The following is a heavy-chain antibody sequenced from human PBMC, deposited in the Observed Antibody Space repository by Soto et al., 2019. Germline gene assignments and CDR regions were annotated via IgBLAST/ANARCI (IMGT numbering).Heavy chain of an antibody. J-gene: IGHJ1*01. CDR1: GYTFTSYG. CDR3: ARDQVSVAGRFYYYDSSGYPEYFQH. D-gene: IGHD3-22*01. V-gene: IGHV1-18*01. Sequence: ASVKVSCKASGYTFTSYGISWVRQAPGQGLEWMGWIGAYNGNTNYAQKLQGRVTMTTDTSTSTAYMELRSLRSDDTAVYYCARDQVSVAGRFYYYDSSGYPEYFQHWGQGTLVTVSS. CDR2: IGAYNGNT.